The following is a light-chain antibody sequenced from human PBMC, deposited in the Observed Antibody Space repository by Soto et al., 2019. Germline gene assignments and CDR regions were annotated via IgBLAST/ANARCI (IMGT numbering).Light chain of an antibody. Sequence: DIQMTQSPSSLSASVGDRVTITCRATQNIRNFLNWYHQKPGKAPKLLIYAASSLQSGVPSRFSGSGSGTEFTLTISSLQSEDFGTYYCQQSYSPPFTFAPGTKVDV. CDR2: AAS. CDR3: QQSYSPPFT. CDR1: QNIRNF. J-gene: IGKJ3*01. V-gene: IGKV1-39*01.